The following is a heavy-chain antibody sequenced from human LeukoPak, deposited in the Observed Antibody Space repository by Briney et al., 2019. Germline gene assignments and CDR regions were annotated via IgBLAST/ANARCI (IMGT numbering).Heavy chain of an antibody. CDR1: GYSFTSYW. J-gene: IGHJ4*02. V-gene: IGHV5-51*01. CDR2: IYPGDSDT. D-gene: IGHD2-2*01. Sequence: GESLKISCKGSGYSFTSYWIGWVRPMPGKGLEWMGIIYPGDSDTRYSPSFQGQVTISADKSISTAYLQWSSLKASDTAMYYCARRLGYCSSTSCSYYFDYWGQGTLVTVSS. CDR3: ARRLGYCSSTSCSYYFDY.